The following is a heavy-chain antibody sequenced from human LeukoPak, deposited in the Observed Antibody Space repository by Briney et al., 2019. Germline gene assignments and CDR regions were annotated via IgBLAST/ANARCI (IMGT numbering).Heavy chain of an antibody. CDR1: GGSISSYY. J-gene: IGHJ5*02. CDR3: ARHGYSSGSLAWFDP. CDR2: IYYSGST. V-gene: IGHV4-59*01. D-gene: IGHD6-19*01. Sequence: SETLSLTCTVAGGSISSYYWSWIRQPPGKGLEWIGYIYYSGSTNYNPSLKSRVTISVDTSKNQFSLQLSSVTAADAAVYYCARHGYSSGSLAWFDPWGQGTQVTVSS.